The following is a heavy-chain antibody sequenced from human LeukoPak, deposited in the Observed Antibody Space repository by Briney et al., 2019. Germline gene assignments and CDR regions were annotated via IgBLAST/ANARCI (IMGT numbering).Heavy chain of an antibody. J-gene: IGHJ4*02. D-gene: IGHD6-13*01. Sequence: PSETLSLTCTVSGYSISSGYYWGWIRQPPGKGLEWIGSIYHSGSTNYNPSLKSRVTISVDTSKNQFSLKLSSVTAADTAVYYCARAAAGIFDYWGQGTLVTVSS. V-gene: IGHV4-38-2*02. CDR3: ARAAAGIFDY. CDR2: IYHSGST. CDR1: GYSISSGYY.